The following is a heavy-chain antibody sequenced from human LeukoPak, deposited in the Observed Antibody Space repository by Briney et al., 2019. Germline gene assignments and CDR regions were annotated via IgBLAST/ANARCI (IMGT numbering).Heavy chain of an antibody. D-gene: IGHD5-18*01. J-gene: IGHJ5*02. CDR2: ISGSGGST. Sequence: GGSLRLSCAASGFTFSSYAMSWVRQAPGKGLQGVSAISGSGGSTYYADSVKGRFTISRDNSKNTLYLQMNSLRAEDTAVYYCAKEGIQLGYNWFDPWGQGTLVTVSS. CDR3: AKEGIQLGYNWFDP. V-gene: IGHV3-23*01. CDR1: GFTFSSYA.